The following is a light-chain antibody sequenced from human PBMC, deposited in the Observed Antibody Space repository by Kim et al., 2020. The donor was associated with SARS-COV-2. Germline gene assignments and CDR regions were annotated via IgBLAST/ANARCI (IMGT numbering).Light chain of an antibody. CDR3: QQFYSYPLT. CDR2: DAS. V-gene: IGKV1-13*02. J-gene: IGKJ4*01. CDR1: QGIFSA. Sequence: ASVGDRVTITCRTSQGIFSALAWYQQTPGKTPKFLIYDASTLESGVPSRFSGSGSGTDFTLTISSLQPEDFAIYYCQQFYSYPLTFGGGTKVDIK.